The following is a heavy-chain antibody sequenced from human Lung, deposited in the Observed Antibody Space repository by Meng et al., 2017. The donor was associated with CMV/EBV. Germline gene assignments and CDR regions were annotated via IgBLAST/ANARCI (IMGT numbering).Heavy chain of an antibody. Sequence: GEYLKISCAASGFTFSSYSMNRVRQAPGKGLEWVSYISSSSSTIYYADSVKGRFTISRDNAKNSLYLQMNSLRAEDTAVYYCARVENYDFWSGYYSFPYYFDYWXQGTXVTVAS. V-gene: IGHV3-48*04. D-gene: IGHD3-3*01. CDR1: GFTFSSYS. J-gene: IGHJ4*02. CDR2: ISSSSSTI. CDR3: ARVENYDFWSGYYSFPYYFDY.